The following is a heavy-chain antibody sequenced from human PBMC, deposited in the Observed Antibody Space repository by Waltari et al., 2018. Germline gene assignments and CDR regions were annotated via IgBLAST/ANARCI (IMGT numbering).Heavy chain of an antibody. CDR3: AREVDYYYGLDV. Sequence: QVQLVQSGPEAKKPGTSVTVSCKASGYTFTSYSFRWVRQAPGQGLEWMGWISAYKGNTKYAQKFQGRLTMTTDTSTTTAYMELTSLTFDDTGVYYCAREVDYYYGLDVWGQGTTVTVSS. V-gene: IGHV1-18*01. D-gene: IGHD2-15*01. CDR2: ISAYKGNT. CDR1: GYTFTSYS. J-gene: IGHJ6*02.